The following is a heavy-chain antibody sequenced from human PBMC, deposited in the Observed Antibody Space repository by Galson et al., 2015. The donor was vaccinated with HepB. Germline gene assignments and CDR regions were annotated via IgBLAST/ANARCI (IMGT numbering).Heavy chain of an antibody. CDR2: IRSKAYSGTA. CDR3: SRIPVVGGRYYGKDV. D-gene: IGHD3-16*02. Sequence: SLRLSCAASGFSFGDFAINWVRQVPGKGLEWVAFIRSKAYSGTAEYAASVEGRFTISRDDSKGIAYLQMNSLKTEDTAIYYCSRIPVVGGRYYGKDVWGQGTTVAVSS. CDR1: GFSFGDFA. V-gene: IGHV3-49*04. J-gene: IGHJ6*02.